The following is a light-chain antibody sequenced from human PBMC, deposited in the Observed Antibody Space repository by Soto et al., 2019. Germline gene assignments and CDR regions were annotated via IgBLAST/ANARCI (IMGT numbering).Light chain of an antibody. CDR2: GNR. CDR1: TSNLGAGYD. V-gene: IGLV1-40*01. J-gene: IGLJ3*02. Sequence: QSVLTQPPSVSGAPGQRVTLSCTGNTSNLGAGYDVHWYQQLPGAAPKLVIFGNRNRPPGVPERFSGSKSGTSASLAITGLQAEDGADYYCQAYDYTLTDSVFGGGTQLTVL. CDR3: QAYDYTLTDSV.